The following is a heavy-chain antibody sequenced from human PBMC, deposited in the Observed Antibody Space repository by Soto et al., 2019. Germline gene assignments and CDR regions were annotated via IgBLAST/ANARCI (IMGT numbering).Heavy chain of an antibody. CDR3: ARTYGGNSFDF. Sequence: QVQLQQWGAGLLKPSETLSLTCAVYGGSFSGYYWSWIRPPPGKGLEWIGEIRHSGSTNYNPSLKSRVTISVDTSKNQFSMKLSSVTAADTGVYYCARTYGGNSFDFWGQGTLVTVSS. V-gene: IGHV4-34*01. J-gene: IGHJ4*02. D-gene: IGHD2-21*02. CDR1: GGSFSGYY. CDR2: IRHSGST.